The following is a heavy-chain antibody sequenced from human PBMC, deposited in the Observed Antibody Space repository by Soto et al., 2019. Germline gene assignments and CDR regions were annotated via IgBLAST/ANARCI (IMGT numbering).Heavy chain of an antibody. Sequence: EVQLVESGGGLVKPGGSLRLSCAASGFTFSSYSMNWVRQAPGKGLEWVSSISRSSSYIYYADSVKGRFTISRDNAKNSLYLKMNSLRAEDTAVYYCARDLHDYVSFRFDPWGQGTLVTVSS. J-gene: IGHJ5*02. D-gene: IGHD3-16*01. CDR2: ISRSSSYI. CDR1: GFTFSSYS. V-gene: IGHV3-21*01. CDR3: ARDLHDYVSFRFDP.